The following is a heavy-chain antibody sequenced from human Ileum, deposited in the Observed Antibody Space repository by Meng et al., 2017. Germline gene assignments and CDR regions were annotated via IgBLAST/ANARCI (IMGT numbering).Heavy chain of an antibody. D-gene: IGHD3-22*01. CDR1: GGSFSGYY. V-gene: IGHV4-34*01. CDR3: ARGGHDSSGYYSFDY. Sequence: QVPLQQWGAGLLMPSETLSLTCAVYGGSFSGYYWSWIRQPPGKGLEWIGEINHSGSTNYNPSLKSRVTISVDTSKNQFSLKLSSVTAADTAVYYCARGGHDSSGYYSFDYWGQGTLVTVSS. J-gene: IGHJ4*02. CDR2: INHSGST.